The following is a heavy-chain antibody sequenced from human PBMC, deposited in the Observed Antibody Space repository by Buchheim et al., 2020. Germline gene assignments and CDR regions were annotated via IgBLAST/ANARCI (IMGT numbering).Heavy chain of an antibody. J-gene: IGHJ4*02. CDR1: GYTFTGYY. CDR2: INPNSGGT. CDR3: ARDRHYDFWSGYYFDY. V-gene: IGHV1-2*02. Sequence: QVQLVQSGAEVKKPGASVKVSCKASGYTFTGYYMHWVRQAPGQGLEWMGWINPNSGGTNYAPKFQGRVTMTRDTSLSTAYMELSRLRSDDTAVYYCARDRHYDFWSGYYFDYWGQGTL. D-gene: IGHD3-3*01.